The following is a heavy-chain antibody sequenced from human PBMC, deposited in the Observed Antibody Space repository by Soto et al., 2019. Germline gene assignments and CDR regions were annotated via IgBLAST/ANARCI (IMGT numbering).Heavy chain of an antibody. CDR2: IYYSGST. D-gene: IGHD6-19*01. Sequence: SETMSLTCAVSVYSISSSNWWGWIRQPPGKGLEWIGYIYYSGSTYYNPSLKSRVTMSVDTSKNQFSLKLSSVTAVDTAVYYCARLYSSGWSERDYGMDVWGQGTTVTVSS. CDR3: ARLYSSGWSERDYGMDV. V-gene: IGHV4-28*01. J-gene: IGHJ6*02. CDR1: VYSISSSNW.